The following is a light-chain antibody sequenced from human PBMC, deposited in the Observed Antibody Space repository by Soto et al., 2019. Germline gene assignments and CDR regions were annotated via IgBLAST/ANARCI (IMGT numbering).Light chain of an antibody. CDR1: LSDVGGQNL. CDR3: SSYTGTNVI. V-gene: IGLV2-8*01. CDR2: DVN. J-gene: IGLJ2*01. Sequence: QSALTQPPSASGSPGQSVTISCTGTLSDVGGQNLVSWYRQDPGKAPKLIIYDVNQRPSGVPDRFSGSKSGSTASLTVSGLQVEDEANYYCSSYTGTNVIFGGWTKLTVL.